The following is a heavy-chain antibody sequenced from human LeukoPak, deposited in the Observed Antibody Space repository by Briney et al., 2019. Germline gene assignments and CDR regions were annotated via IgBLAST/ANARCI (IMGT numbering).Heavy chain of an antibody. Sequence: GGSLRLSCAASGFIFSDYSMTWIRQSPGKGLEWVSYVSVSGRTIYYRDSVKGRFTISRDNAKNSLYLQMNSLKIEDTAMYYCTRDRYSSSWYVGYFQHWGQGTLVTVSS. CDR3: TRDRYSSSWYVGYFQH. V-gene: IGHV3-11*04. J-gene: IGHJ1*01. CDR1: GFIFSDYS. D-gene: IGHD6-13*01. CDR2: VSVSGRTI.